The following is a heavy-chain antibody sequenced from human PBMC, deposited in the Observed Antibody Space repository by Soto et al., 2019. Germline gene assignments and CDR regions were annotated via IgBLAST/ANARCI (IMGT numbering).Heavy chain of an antibody. V-gene: IGHV1-18*04. CDR2: ISAYNGNT. J-gene: IGHJ6*02. CDR3: ASDVSMWRGVLYYYSCMDV. Sequence: ASVKVSCKASGYTFTSYGISWVRQAPGQGREWMGWISAYNGNTNYAQELQGRVTMTTDTSTSTADMALRSLRSDGTAVYYCASDVSMWRGVLYYYSCMDVLGQGITVTVSS. D-gene: IGHD3-10*01. CDR1: GYTFTSYG.